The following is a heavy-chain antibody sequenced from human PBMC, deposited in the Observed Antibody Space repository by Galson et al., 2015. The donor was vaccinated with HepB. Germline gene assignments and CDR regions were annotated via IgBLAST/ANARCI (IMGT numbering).Heavy chain of an antibody. Sequence: SVKVSCKASGYTFSNYSITWVRQAPGQGLEWMGWISPYNRNTDYARKFQGRVTMTTDISTSTAYMELRSLRSDDTAVYYCARGALVVVVGATQNNWFDPWGQGTLLTVSS. CDR2: ISPYNRNT. CDR1: GYTFSNYS. J-gene: IGHJ5*02. V-gene: IGHV1-18*01. CDR3: ARGALVVVVGATQNNWFDP. D-gene: IGHD2-15*01.